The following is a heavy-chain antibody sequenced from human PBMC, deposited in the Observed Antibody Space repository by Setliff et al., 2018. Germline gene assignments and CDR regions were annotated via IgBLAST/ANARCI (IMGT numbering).Heavy chain of an antibody. CDR1: GYTFTSYA. J-gene: IGHJ4*02. CDR3: ARAWYYNFWSGSQIEY. CDR2: INTNTGNP. V-gene: IGHV7-4-1*02. D-gene: IGHD3-3*01. Sequence: ASVKVSCKSSGYTFTSYAMNWVRQAPGQGLEWMGWINTNTGNPMYAQGFTGRFVFSLDTSVSTAYLQISSLKAEDTAVYYCARAWYYNFWSGSQIEYWGQGTLVTVSS.